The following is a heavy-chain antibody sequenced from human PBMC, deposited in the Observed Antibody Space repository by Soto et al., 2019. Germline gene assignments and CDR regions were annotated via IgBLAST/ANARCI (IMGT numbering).Heavy chain of an antibody. CDR2: ISGSGGST. V-gene: IGHV3-23*01. Sequence: GGSLRLSCAASGFTFSSYAMSWVRQAPGKGLEWVSAISGSGGSTYYADSVKGRFTISRDNSKNTLYLQMNSLRAEDTAVYYCAKDYGGNGIAGIFDYWGQGTLVTVSS. CDR3: AKDYGGNGIAGIFDY. D-gene: IGHD4-17*01. J-gene: IGHJ4*02. CDR1: GFTFSSYA.